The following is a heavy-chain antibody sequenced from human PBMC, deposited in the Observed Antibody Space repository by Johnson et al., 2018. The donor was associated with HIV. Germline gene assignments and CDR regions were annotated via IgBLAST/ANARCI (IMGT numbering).Heavy chain of an antibody. Sequence: QEQLVESGGGVVQPGRSLRLSCVASGFTFSSYGMNWVRQAPGKGLEWVAVISYDANNKYYADSVKGRFTISRDNSKNTLYLQMNSLRAEDTAVYYCAKGIVVGVRAFDIWGQGTMVTVSS. CDR3: AKGIVVGVRAFDI. V-gene: IGHV3-30*18. D-gene: IGHD3-22*01. CDR1: GFTFSSYG. CDR2: ISYDANNK. J-gene: IGHJ3*02.